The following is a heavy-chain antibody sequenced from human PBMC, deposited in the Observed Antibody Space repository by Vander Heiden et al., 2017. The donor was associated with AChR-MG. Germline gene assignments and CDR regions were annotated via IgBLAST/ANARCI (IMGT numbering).Heavy chain of an antibody. CDR2: TWSSGDT. Sequence: EVQLVASGGGLIQPGGSLRLSWEALGFTIKRNYMSWVRQAPGRGLEWVSLTWSSGDTFYADSVKGRFTIYRDNGKNTLYLQMNSLTAEDTAVYYCARDVTGMDVWGQGTTVIVSS. D-gene: IGHD5-18*01. J-gene: IGHJ6*02. CDR3: ARDVTGMDV. CDR1: GFTIKRNY. V-gene: IGHV3-53*01.